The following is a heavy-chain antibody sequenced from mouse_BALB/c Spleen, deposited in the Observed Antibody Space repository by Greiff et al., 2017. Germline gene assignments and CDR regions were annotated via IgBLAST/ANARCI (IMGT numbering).Heavy chain of an antibody. Sequence: EVQLQQSGAELVRSGASVKLSCTASGFNIKDYYMHWVKQRPEQGLEWIGWIDPENGDTEYAPKFKGKATLTVDESSSTAYMQLSSLTSEDSAVYYCARRYYGSSYYAMDYWGQGTSVTVSS. J-gene: IGHJ4*01. CDR2: IDPENGDT. V-gene: IGHV14-4*02. CDR3: ARRYYGSSYYAMDY. CDR1: GFNIKDYY. D-gene: IGHD1-1*01.